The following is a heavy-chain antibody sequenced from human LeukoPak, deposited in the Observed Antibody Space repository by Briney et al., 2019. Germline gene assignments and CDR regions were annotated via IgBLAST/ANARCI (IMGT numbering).Heavy chain of an antibody. CDR2: IYYSGST. J-gene: IGHJ5*02. CDR1: GGSISSSSYY. Sequence: SETLSLTCTVSGGSISSSSYYWGWIRQPPGKGLEWIGSIYYSGSTYYNPSLKGRVTISVDTSKNQFSLKLSSVTAADTAVYYCARVDWNNSYLDPWGQGTLVTVSS. D-gene: IGHD1/OR15-1a*01. CDR3: ARVDWNNSYLDP. V-gene: IGHV4-39*07.